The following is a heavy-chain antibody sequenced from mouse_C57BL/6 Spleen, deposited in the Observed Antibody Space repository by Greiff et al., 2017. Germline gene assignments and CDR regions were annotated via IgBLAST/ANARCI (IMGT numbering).Heavy chain of an antibody. D-gene: IGHD1-1*01. CDR3: ARVGELGR. J-gene: IGHJ3*01. CDR1: GYTFTSYW. V-gene: IGHV1-50*01. Sequence: VQLQQPGAELVKPGASVKLSCKASGYTFTSYWMQWVKQRPGQGLEWIGEIDPSDSYTNYNQKFKGKATLTVDTSSSTAYMQLSSLTSEDSAVYYCARVGELGRWGQGTLVTVSA. CDR2: IDPSDSYT.